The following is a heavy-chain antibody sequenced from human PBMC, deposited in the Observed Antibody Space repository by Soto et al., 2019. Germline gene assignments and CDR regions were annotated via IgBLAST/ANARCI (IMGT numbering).Heavy chain of an antibody. J-gene: IGHJ6*02. Sequence: ASVKVSCNVSGYPFTSYGISWVRQAPGPGLEWMGWISAYNGNTNYAQKLQGRVTMTTDTSTSTAYMELRSLRSDDTAVYYCGRDRGQMVARYYYYDFGMDVWGQAPTSTVSS. CDR3: GRDRGQMVARYYYYDFGMDV. CDR2: ISAYNGNT. D-gene: IGHD2-8*01. CDR1: GYPFTSYG. V-gene: IGHV1-18*01.